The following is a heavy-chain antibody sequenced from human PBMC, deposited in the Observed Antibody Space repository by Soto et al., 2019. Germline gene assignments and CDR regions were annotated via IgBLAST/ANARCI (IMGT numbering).Heavy chain of an antibody. CDR2: IYYSGST. Sequence: SETPSLTCTVSGGSISSYYWSWIRQPPGKGLEWIGYIYYSGSTNYNPSLKSRVTISVDTSKNQFSLKLSSVTAADTAVYYCARRDYTVTDAFDIWGQGTMVTVSS. J-gene: IGHJ3*02. D-gene: IGHD4-4*01. V-gene: IGHV4-59*01. CDR3: ARRDYTVTDAFDI. CDR1: GGSISSYY.